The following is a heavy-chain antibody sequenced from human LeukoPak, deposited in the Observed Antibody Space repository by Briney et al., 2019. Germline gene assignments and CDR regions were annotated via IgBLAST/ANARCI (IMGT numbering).Heavy chain of an antibody. J-gene: IGHJ4*02. CDR3: ARLSANSSAYFFDY. Sequence: GGSLRLSCAASGFTVGSNYMSWVRQSPGKGLEGVSIIYRGGSTNYADSVKGRFTISRDTSKNTLYLQMNSLRAEDTAVYYCARLSANSSAYFFDYWGQETLVTVSS. CDR2: IYRGGST. CDR1: GFTVGSNY. D-gene: IGHD3-22*01. V-gene: IGHV3-66*04.